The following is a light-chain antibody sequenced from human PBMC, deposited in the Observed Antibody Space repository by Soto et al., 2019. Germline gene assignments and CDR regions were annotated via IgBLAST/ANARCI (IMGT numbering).Light chain of an antibody. J-gene: IGKJ1*01. CDR2: WAS. Sequence: DIVMTQSPDSLAVSLGERATINCKSSQSVLYSSNSKNYLAWYQQKPGQPPKLLIYWASTRESGVPDRFSGSGSGTGFTLTISSLQAEDVAVYYCQQYYSTPWTFGQGTTVEIK. CDR3: QQYYSTPWT. CDR1: QSVLYSSNSKNY. V-gene: IGKV4-1*01.